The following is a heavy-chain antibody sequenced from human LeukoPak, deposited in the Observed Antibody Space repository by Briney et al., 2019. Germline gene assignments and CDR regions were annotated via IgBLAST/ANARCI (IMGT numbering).Heavy chain of an antibody. CDR1: GYTFSSYA. CDR3: TRDSWAVYYDFWSGMDV. Sequence: GGSLRLSCAASGYTFSSYARHWVRQAPGKGLEWVAVISYDGSNKYYADSVKGRFTISRDNSKNTLYLQMNRLRAEDTAVYYCTRDSWAVYYDFWSGMDVWGKGTTVTVSS. J-gene: IGHJ6*04. V-gene: IGHV3-30-3*01. CDR2: ISYDGSNK. D-gene: IGHD3-3*01.